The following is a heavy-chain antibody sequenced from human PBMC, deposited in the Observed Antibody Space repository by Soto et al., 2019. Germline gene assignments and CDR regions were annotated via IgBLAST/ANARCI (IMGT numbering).Heavy chain of an antibody. D-gene: IGHD2-2*01. Sequence: GGSLRLSCSASGFTFSSYAMHWVRQAPGKGLEYVSAISSNGGSTYYADSVKGRFTISRDNSKNTLYLQMSSLRAEDTAVYYCVKDQRGSTSCYGKCDYYYGMDVWGQGTTVTVSS. CDR3: VKDQRGSTSCYGKCDYYYGMDV. CDR1: GFTFSSYA. V-gene: IGHV3-64D*08. J-gene: IGHJ6*02. CDR2: ISSNGGST.